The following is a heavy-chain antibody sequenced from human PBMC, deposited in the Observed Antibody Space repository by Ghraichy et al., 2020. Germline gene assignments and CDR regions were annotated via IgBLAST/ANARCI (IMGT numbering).Heavy chain of an antibody. J-gene: IGHJ4*02. V-gene: IGHV1-18*04. CDR2: ISGYNGES. CDR1: GYTFTTYG. CDR3: ARQLLSSTTEIEY. D-gene: IGHD1-1*01. Sequence: ASVKVSCKTSGYTFTTYGISWVRQAPGQGLEWMGWISGYNGESNYEQKFQGRVTMTTDASTSTANMELRSLRSDDTAMYYCARQLLSSTTEIEYWGQGTLVTVSS.